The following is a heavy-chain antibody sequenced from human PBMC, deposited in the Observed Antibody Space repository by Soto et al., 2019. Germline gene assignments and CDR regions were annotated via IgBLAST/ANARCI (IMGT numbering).Heavy chain of an antibody. V-gene: IGHV1-8*02. CDR2: MNPNSGNT. J-gene: IGHJ5*01. CDR1: GYTFNNYD. D-gene: IGHD3-10*01. CDR3: TRAYGAETFDF. Sequence: ASVKVSCKASGYTFNNYDIHWVRQAPGHGLEWMGWMNPNSGNTGYAQNFRGRLTMTQNTAIGTAYMELSSLRSDDTATYYCTRAYGAETFDFWGQGTRVTVSS.